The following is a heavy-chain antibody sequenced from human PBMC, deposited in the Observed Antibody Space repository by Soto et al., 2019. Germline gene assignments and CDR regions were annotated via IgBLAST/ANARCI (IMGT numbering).Heavy chain of an antibody. Sequence: SETLSLTCTVSGGSISSSSYYWNWIRQYPGKGLEWIGYIYQSGTPYYNPSLKSRATISIDRSKNQFSLMLDSVTAADTAVYYCARDLRLDSWGPGTLVTVSS. D-gene: IGHD2-21*02. J-gene: IGHJ4*02. CDR1: GGSISSSSYY. CDR2: IYQSGTP. V-gene: IGHV4-31*03. CDR3: ARDLRLDS.